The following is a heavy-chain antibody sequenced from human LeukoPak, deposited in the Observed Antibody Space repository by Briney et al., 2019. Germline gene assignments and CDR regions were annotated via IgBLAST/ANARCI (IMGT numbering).Heavy chain of an antibody. CDR2: IYSGGST. CDR3: ARGLYSGSSYGENDY. J-gene: IGHJ4*02. CDR1: GFTVSSNY. V-gene: IGHV3-53*01. D-gene: IGHD1-26*01. Sequence: GGSLRLSCAASGFTVSSNYMSWVRQAPGKGLEWASVIYSGGSTYYADSVMGRFTISRDNSKNTLYLQMNSLRPEDTAVYYCARGLYSGSSYGENDYWGQGTLVTVSS.